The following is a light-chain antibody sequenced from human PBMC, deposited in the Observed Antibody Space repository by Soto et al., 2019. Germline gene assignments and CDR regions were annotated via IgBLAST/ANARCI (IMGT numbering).Light chain of an antibody. J-gene: IGLJ1*01. V-gene: IGLV2-14*01. CDR1: SSDVGGYNY. CDR3: CSYTTGQTRELV. CDR2: DVT. Sequence: QSVLTQPASVSGSPGQSNTISCTGTSSDVGGYNYVSWYQQQPGKAPKFMIYDVTNRRSGVSNRFSGSKSGNTASMTISGLQDEDEADYYGCSYTTGQTRELVLGTGTQVTVL.